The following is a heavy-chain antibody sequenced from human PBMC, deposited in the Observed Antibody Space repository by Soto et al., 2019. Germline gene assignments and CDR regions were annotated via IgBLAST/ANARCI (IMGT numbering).Heavy chain of an antibody. D-gene: IGHD3-9*01. CDR3: ARTFDTITYYFDY. CDR2: ISFDGNII. Sequence: GGSLRLSCAASEFSFSSYAMHWFRQAPGKGLEWVAVISFDGNIIHYADSVKGRFIISRDNSKNTLYLQMHSLSGEDTAVYYCARTFDTITYYFDYWGQGXLVTVYS. J-gene: IGHJ4*02. CDR1: EFSFSSYA. V-gene: IGHV3-30-3*01.